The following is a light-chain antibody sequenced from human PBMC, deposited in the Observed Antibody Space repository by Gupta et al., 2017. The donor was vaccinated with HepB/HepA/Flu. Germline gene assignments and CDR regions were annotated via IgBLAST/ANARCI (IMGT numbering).Light chain of an antibody. V-gene: IGKV3-20*01. CDR3: QRYGSSPPWT. J-gene: IGKJ1*01. Sequence: EIVLTQSPGTLSLSPGERATFSCRASQSVSSSYLAWYQQKPGQAPRLLIYGASSRATGIPDRLSGSGSGTDFTLTISRLDPEDFAVYYCQRYGSSPPWTFGQGTKVEIK. CDR2: GAS. CDR1: QSVSSSY.